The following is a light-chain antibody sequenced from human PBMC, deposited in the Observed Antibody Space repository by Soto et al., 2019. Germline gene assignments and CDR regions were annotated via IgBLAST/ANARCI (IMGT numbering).Light chain of an antibody. V-gene: IGKV3-20*01. CDR1: QSVSSSY. J-gene: IGKJ1*01. Sequence: EIVLTQSPGTLSLSPGERATLSCRASQSVSSSYLAWYQQKPGQAPRLLIYGASSRATGIPDRFSGSGSGTDFPLTISRLEPEDFAVDYCQQYGSSPPTFGQGTKVEIK. CDR3: QQYGSSPPT. CDR2: GAS.